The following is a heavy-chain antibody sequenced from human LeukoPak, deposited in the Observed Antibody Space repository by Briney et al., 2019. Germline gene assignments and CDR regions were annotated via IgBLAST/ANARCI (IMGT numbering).Heavy chain of an antibody. V-gene: IGHV4-39*07. Sequence: SETLSLTCSVSGGSINSSNYYWSWIRQPPGKGLEWIGEINHSGSTNYNPSLKSRVTISVDTSKNQFSLKLSSVTAADTAVYYCARTYDSSGYRLPWFDPWGQGTLVTVSS. CDR1: GGSINSSNYY. D-gene: IGHD3-22*01. CDR3: ARTYDSSGYRLPWFDP. CDR2: INHSGST. J-gene: IGHJ5*02.